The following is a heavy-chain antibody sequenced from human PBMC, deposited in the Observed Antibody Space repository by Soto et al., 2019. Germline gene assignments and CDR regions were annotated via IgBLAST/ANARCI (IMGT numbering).Heavy chain of an antibody. J-gene: IGHJ4*02. V-gene: IGHV4-59*01. CDR1: GGSISSYY. CDR2: IYYSGST. CDR3: VRSEGRY. Sequence: QVQLQESGPGLVKPSETLSLTCTVSGGSISSYYWSWIRQPPGKGLEWIGYIYYSGSTNYNPSLRCRVSISVHTSNNQFSLKLSLVTAAHAAVYYSVRSEGRYWGQGTLVTVSS.